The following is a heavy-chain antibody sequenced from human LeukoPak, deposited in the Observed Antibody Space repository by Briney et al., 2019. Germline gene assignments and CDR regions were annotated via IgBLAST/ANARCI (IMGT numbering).Heavy chain of an antibody. J-gene: IGHJ4*02. CDR3: ATADKWEPLDY. CDR1: GASLSETS. CDR2: FDPEDGES. D-gene: IGHD1-26*01. V-gene: IGHV1-24*01. Sequence: ASVKVSCKVSGASLSETSIHWVRQAPGQWLEWMGGFDPEDGESIFAQRFQGRFSMTEDTSTDTAYMELRSLRPEDTAVYYCATADKWEPLDYWGQGALVTVSS.